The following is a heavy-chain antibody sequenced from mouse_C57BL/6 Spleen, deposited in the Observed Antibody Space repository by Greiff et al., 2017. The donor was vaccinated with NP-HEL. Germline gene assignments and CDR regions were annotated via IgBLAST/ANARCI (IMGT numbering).Heavy chain of an antibody. V-gene: IGHV5-16*01. CDR1: GFTFSDYY. J-gene: IGHJ2*01. CDR2: INSDGSST. Sequence: EVKLVESEGGLVQPGSSMKLSCTASGFTFSDYYMAWVRQVPEKGLEWVANINSDGSSTYYLDSLKSRFIISRDNAKNILYLQMSSLKSEDTATYYCARSHYCDYWGQGTTLTVSS. CDR3: ARSHYCDY.